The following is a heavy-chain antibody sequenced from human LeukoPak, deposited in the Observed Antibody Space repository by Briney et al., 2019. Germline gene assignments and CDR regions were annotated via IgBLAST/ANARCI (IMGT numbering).Heavy chain of an antibody. CDR2: IKQGGSEK. V-gene: IGHV3-7*01. J-gene: IGHJ3*02. CDR3: ARKGSGVLLWFGELLLGAFDI. D-gene: IGHD3-10*01. CDR1: GFTSSSYW. Sequence: GGSLRLSCAASGFTSSSYWMSWVRQAPGKGLEWVANIKQGGSEKYYVDSVKGRFTISRDNAKNSLYLQMNSLRAEDTAVYYCARKGSGVLLWFGELLLGAFDIWGQGTMVTVSS.